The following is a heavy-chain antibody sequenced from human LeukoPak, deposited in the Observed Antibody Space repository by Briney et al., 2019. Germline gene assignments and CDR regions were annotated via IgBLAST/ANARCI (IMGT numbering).Heavy chain of an antibody. CDR2: IYHTGST. CDR3: ARAGTPPYYYYYMDV. CDR1: GGSVSDYY. J-gene: IGHJ6*03. Sequence: SETLSLTCTISGGSVSDYYWSWIRQSPGKGLEWIGYIYHTGSTSYSPSLKSRVTISVDTSKNQFSLKLSSVTAADTAVYYCARAGTPPYYYYYMDVWGKGTTVTVSS. V-gene: IGHV4-59*02. D-gene: IGHD1-14*01.